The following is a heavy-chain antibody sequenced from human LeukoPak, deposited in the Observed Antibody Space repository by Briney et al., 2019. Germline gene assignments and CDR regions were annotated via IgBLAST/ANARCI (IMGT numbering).Heavy chain of an antibody. CDR3: ASTGRGGYDSSGYYPF. J-gene: IGHJ4*02. CDR1: GFTFSSYG. Sequence: PGGSLRLSCAASGFTFSSYGMHWVRQAPGKGLEWVAVISYDGSNKYYADSVKGRFTISRDNSKNTLYLQMNSLRAEDTAVYYCASTGRGGYDSSGYYPFWGQGTLVTVSS. CDR2: ISYDGSNK. V-gene: IGHV3-30*03. D-gene: IGHD3-22*01.